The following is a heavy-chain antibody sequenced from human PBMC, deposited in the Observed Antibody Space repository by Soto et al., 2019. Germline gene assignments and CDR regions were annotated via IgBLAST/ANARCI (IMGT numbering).Heavy chain of an antibody. Sequence: GGSLRLSCAGSGFTFSSYWMHWVRQAPGKGLVWVSRINSDGSITNYADSVKGRFIISRDNAKNTLYLQMNTLRVEDTAVYYCARGTAPGYSSGWHYWGQGALVTVSS. D-gene: IGHD6-19*01. CDR2: INSDGSIT. CDR1: GFTFSSYW. J-gene: IGHJ4*02. CDR3: ARGTAPGYSSGWHY. V-gene: IGHV3-74*01.